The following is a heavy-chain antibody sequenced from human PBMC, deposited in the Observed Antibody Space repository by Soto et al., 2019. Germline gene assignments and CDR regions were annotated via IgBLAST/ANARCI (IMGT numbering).Heavy chain of an antibody. V-gene: IGHV3-15*01. CDR3: TTGGMGPIPYDFWSGYHEYYYYMDV. Sequence: PGGSLRLSCAASGFTFSNAWMSWVRQAPGKGLEWVGRIKSKTDGGTTDYAAPVKGRFTISRDDSKNTLYLQMNSLKTEDTAVYYCTTGGMGPIPYDFWSGYHEYYYYMDVWGKGTTVTVSS. D-gene: IGHD3-3*01. CDR2: IKSKTDGGTT. CDR1: GFTFSNAW. J-gene: IGHJ6*03.